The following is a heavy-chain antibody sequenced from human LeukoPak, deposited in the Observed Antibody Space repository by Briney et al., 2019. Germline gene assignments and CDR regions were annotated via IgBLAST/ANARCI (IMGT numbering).Heavy chain of an antibody. V-gene: IGHV4-59*01. CDR3: ARGLFGEFFYYYYVDV. Sequence: SETLSLTCTVSGGSISTYYWSWIRQPPGKGLECIGYMYYSGSTNYSPSLKSRVIISVDTSKNQFSLKLSSVTAADTAVYYCARGLFGEFFYYYYVDVWGKGTTVTVSS. J-gene: IGHJ6*03. CDR2: MYYSGST. CDR1: GGSISTYY. D-gene: IGHD3-10*01.